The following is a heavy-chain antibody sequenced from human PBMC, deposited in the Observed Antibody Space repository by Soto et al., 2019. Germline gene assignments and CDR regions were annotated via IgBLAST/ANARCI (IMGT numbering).Heavy chain of an antibody. CDR1: GFTFSNAW. J-gene: IGHJ3*02. CDR3: TARYSGYSGEAGGINACDI. D-gene: IGHD5-12*01. Sequence: EVQLVESGGGLVKPGGSLRLSCAASGFTFSNAWMSWVRQAPGKGLEWVGRIKSKTDGGTIDYAAPVKGRFTISRDDSKNTLFQQMNSLKTEDAAVYYCTARYSGYSGEAGGINACDIWGQGRMVTVSS. CDR2: IKSKTDGGTI. V-gene: IGHV3-15*01.